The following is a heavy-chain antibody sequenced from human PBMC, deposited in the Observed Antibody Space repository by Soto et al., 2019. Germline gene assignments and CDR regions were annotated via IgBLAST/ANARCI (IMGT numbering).Heavy chain of an antibody. CDR2: IWYDGSNK. CDR3: ARDLRHEKWLDYYYYYGMDV. D-gene: IGHD6-19*01. J-gene: IGHJ6*02. CDR1: GFTFSSYS. Sequence: GSLRLSCAASGFTFSSYSMHWVRQAPGKGLEWVAVIWYDGSNKYYADSVKGRFTISRDNSKNTLYLQMNSLRAEDTAVYYCARDLRHEKWLDYYYYYGMDVWGQGTKVTVYS. V-gene: IGHV3-33*01.